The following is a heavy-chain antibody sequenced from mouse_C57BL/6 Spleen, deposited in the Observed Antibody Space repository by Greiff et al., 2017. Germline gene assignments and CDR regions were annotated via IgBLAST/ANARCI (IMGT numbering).Heavy chain of an antibody. J-gene: IGHJ2*01. CDR3: ARCYYGSFFDY. D-gene: IGHD1-1*01. Sequence: VQLQQSGPELVKPGASVKIPCKASGYTFTDYNMDWVKQSHGKSLEWIGDINPNNGGTIYNQKFKGKATLTVDKSSSTAYMELRSLTSEDTAVYYCARCYYGSFFDYWGQGTTLTVSS. CDR2: INPNNGGT. CDR1: GYTFTDYN. V-gene: IGHV1-18*01.